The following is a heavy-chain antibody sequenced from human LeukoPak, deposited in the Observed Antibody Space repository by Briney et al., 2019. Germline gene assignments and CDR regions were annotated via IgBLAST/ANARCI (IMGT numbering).Heavy chain of an antibody. Sequence: ASVKVSCKASGGTFSSYAISWVRQAPGQGLEWMGGIIPIFGTANYAQKFQGRVTITTDESTSTAYMELSSLRSEDTAVYYCARGPVGCSSTSCYSFQHWGQGTLVTVSS. V-gene: IGHV1-69*05. J-gene: IGHJ1*01. D-gene: IGHD2-2*01. CDR2: IIPIFGTA. CDR1: GGTFSSYA. CDR3: ARGPVGCSSTSCYSFQH.